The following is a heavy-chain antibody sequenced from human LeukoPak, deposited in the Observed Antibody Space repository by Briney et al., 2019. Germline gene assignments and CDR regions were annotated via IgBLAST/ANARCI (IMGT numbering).Heavy chain of an antibody. J-gene: IGHJ4*02. D-gene: IGHD3-16*01. CDR2: IYPGDSDT. V-gene: IGHV5-51*01. CDR3: AKWGQHPALPYYFDS. Sequence: GESLKISCKGSGYSFTSYWIGWVRPMPGEGLEWMGIIYPGDSDTRYSPSFQGQVTISADKSISTAYLQWSSLKASDTAMYYCAKWGQHPALPYYFDSWGQGTLVTVSS. CDR1: GYSFTSYW.